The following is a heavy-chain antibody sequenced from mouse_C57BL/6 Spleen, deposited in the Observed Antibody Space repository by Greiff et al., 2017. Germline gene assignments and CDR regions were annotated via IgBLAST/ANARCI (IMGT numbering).Heavy chain of an antibody. CDR1: GYTFTDYY. CDR2: INPNNGGT. J-gene: IGHJ4*01. CDR3: ARRSFPYYAMDY. Sequence: EVQLQQSGPELVKPGASVKISCKASGYTFTDYYMNWVKQSHGKSLEWIGDINPNNGGTSYNQTFKGKATLNVEKSSSTAYMELRSLTSEDSAVYYCARRSFPYYAMDYWGQGTSVTVSS. V-gene: IGHV1-26*01.